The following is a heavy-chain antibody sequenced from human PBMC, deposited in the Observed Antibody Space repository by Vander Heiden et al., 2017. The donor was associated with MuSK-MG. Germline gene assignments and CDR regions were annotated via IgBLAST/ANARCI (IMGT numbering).Heavy chain of an antibody. V-gene: IGHV3-7*01. CDR3: ATNTGPAY. CDR1: GFTFSENW. Sequence: EVQLVESGGGLVQPGGFLRLSCAVSGFTFSENWMTWVRQAPGKGLEWVANIKGDGTQKNYVDAVKGRFTISRDNAKKSLYLEMNSLRAEDTAAYYCATNTGPAYWGQGTLVIVSS. CDR2: IKGDGTQK. J-gene: IGHJ4*02. D-gene: IGHD5-18*01.